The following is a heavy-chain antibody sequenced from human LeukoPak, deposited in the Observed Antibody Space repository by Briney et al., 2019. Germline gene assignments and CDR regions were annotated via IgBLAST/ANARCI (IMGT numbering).Heavy chain of an antibody. D-gene: IGHD3-3*01. CDR1: GFAFDTCW. V-gene: IGHV3-7*01. CDR3: ARGSWPFGR. CDR2: IKQDGRET. J-gene: IGHJ4*02. Sequence: PGGSLRLSCAASGFAFDTCWMGWVRQAPGKGLEWVATIKQDGRETYYVDDVKGRFTISRDNAKNSLFLEMNSLSVEDTAVYYCARGSWPFGRWGQGTLVTVSS.